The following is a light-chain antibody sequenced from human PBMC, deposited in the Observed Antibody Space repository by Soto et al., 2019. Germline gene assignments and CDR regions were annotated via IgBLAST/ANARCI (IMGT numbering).Light chain of an antibody. CDR2: EVS. CDR1: SSDVGGWNY. Sequence: QSALTQPPSASGSPGQSVTISCTGTSSDVGGWNYVSWFQQRPGKAPRLMIYEVSKWPSGVPYRFSGTKSGNTASLTVSGLHAEDEADYCCSSDTGIKVVVFGGGTTLTVL. J-gene: IGLJ2*01. CDR3: SSDTGIKVVV. V-gene: IGLV2-8*01.